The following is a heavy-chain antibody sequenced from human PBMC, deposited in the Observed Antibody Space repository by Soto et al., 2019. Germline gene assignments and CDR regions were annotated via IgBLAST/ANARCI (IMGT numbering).Heavy chain of an antibody. Sequence: QVQLVESGGGVVQPGRSLRLSCAASGFTFSSYGMHWVRQAPGKGLEWVAVIWYDGSNKYYAASVKGRFTISRDNSKNTLYLQMTTLRAADTAVYYCATALWSFFGGRYYYAMDLWGQGTTVTVSS. J-gene: IGHJ6*02. CDR1: GFTFSSYG. CDR2: IWYDGSNK. CDR3: ATALWSFFGGRYYYAMDL. V-gene: IGHV3-33*03. D-gene: IGHD3-3*01.